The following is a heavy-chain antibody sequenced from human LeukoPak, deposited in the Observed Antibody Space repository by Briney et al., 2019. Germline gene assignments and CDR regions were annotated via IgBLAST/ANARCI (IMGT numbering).Heavy chain of an antibody. CDR2: ISSLSGTI. CDR1: GFTFSDYY. D-gene: IGHD2-15*01. Sequence: KSGGSLRLSCAASGFTFSDYYMSWIRQAPGKGLEWVSYISSLSGTIDYADSVKGRFTISRDNAQNSLYLQMNSLRAEDTATYYCARDQGGGTSYWGQGTLVTVSS. V-gene: IGHV3-11*04. CDR3: ARDQGGGTSY. J-gene: IGHJ4*02.